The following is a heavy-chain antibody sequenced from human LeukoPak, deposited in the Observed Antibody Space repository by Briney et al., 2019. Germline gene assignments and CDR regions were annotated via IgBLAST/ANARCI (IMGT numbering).Heavy chain of an antibody. Sequence: GGSLRLSCAASGFTVSSNYMNWVRQAPGKGLEWVSVIFSGGSTYYADSVKGRFTISRDNSKNTLYLQVNRLRAEDTAVYYCARDGGWPGYFDIWGQGTMVTVSS. CDR1: GFTVSSNY. J-gene: IGHJ3*02. V-gene: IGHV3-66*01. D-gene: IGHD3-16*01. CDR3: ARDGGWPGYFDI. CDR2: IFSGGST.